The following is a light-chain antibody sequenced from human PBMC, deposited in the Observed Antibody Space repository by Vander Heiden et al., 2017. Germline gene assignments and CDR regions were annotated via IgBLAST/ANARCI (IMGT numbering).Light chain of an antibody. CDR3: QQYGSSPSWT. CDR2: GAS. J-gene: IGKJ1*01. CDR1: QSVSSSY. V-gene: IGKV3-20*01. Sequence: IVLTQSPGTLSLSPGESATLSCRASQSVSSSYLAWYQQKPGQAPRLLIYGASSRATGIPDRFSGSGSGTDFTLTISRLEPEDIAVYYCQQYGSSPSWTFGQGTKVXIK.